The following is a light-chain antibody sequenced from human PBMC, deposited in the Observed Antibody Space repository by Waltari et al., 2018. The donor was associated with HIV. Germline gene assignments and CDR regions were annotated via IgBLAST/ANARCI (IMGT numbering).Light chain of an antibody. CDR1: QSISSY. V-gene: IGKV1-39*01. J-gene: IGKJ2*01. Sequence: DIQMPQSPSSLSASVVDSVTITCRASQSISSYLNWYQQKPGKAPKLLIYAAASLQSGVPSRFSGSGSGTDFTLTISSLQPEDFATYYCQQSYSTPDTFGQGTKLEIK. CDR2: AAA. CDR3: QQSYSTPDT.